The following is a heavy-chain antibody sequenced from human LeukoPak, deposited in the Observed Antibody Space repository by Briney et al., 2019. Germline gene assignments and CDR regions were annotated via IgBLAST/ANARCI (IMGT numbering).Heavy chain of an antibody. CDR3: ARARGVAVTTIIANRFDP. D-gene: IGHD2-21*02. V-gene: IGHV4-59*01. Sequence: SETLSLTCTVSGGSISSYYWSWIRQPPGKGLEWIGYIYYSGSTNYNPSLKSRVTISVDTSRNQFSLKLSSVTAADTAVYYCARARGVAVTTIIANRFDPWGQGTLVTVSS. J-gene: IGHJ5*02. CDR1: GGSISSYY. CDR2: IYYSGST.